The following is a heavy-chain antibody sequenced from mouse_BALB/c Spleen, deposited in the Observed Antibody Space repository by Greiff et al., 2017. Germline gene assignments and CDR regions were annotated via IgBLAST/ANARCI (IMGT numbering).Heavy chain of an antibody. CDR2: ISNGGGST. V-gene: IGHV5-12-2*01. D-gene: IGHD2-1*01. CDR1: GFTFSSYT. CDR3: ARDGIPFTMDY. J-gene: IGHJ4*01. Sequence: DVKLVESGGGLVQPGGSLKLSCAASGFTFSSYTMSWVRQTPEKRLEWVAYISNGGGSTYYPDTVKGRFTISRDNAKNTLYLQMSSLKSEDTAMYYCARDGIPFTMDYWGQGTSVTVSS.